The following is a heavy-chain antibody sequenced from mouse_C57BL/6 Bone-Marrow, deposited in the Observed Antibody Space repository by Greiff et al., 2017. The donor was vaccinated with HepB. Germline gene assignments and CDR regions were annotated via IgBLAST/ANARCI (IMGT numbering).Heavy chain of an antibody. Sequence: EVMLVESGPGLAKPSQTLSLTCSVTGYSITSDYWNWIRKFPGNKLEYMGYISYSGSTYYNPSLKSRISITRDTSKNQYYLQLNSVTTEDTVTYYCARGFTTVVAGDAMDYWGQGTSVTVSS. CDR1: GYSITSDY. CDR2: ISYSGST. D-gene: IGHD1-1*01. CDR3: ARGFTTVVAGDAMDY. J-gene: IGHJ4*01. V-gene: IGHV3-8*01.